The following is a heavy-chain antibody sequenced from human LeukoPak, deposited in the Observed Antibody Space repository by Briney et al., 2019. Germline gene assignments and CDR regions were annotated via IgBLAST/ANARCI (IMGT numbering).Heavy chain of an antibody. D-gene: IGHD3-10*01. CDR3: ARGRAPYGSGSYPLNWFDP. Sequence: AASVKVSCKASGYTFTLYDISWVRQAPGQRLEWMGWINAGNGNTKYSQEFQGRVTITRDTSASTAYMELSSLRSEDMAVYYCARGRAPYGSGSYPLNWFDPWGQGTLVTVSS. CDR2: INAGNGNT. J-gene: IGHJ5*02. V-gene: IGHV1-3*03. CDR1: GYTFTLYD.